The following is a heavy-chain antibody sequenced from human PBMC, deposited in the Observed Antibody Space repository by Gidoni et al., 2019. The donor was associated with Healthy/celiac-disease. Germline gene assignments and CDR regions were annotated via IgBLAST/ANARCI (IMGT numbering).Heavy chain of an antibody. CDR2: INPSGGST. Sequence: QVQLVQSGAEVKKPGASVKVSCKASGYTFTSYYMHWVRQAPGQGLEWMGIINPSGGSTSYAQKFQGRVTMTRDTSTSTVYMELSSLRSEDTAVYYCARELGYCSGGSCYYRAHDAFDIWGQGTMVTVSS. V-gene: IGHV1-46*03. D-gene: IGHD2-15*01. CDR1: GYTFTSYY. CDR3: ARELGYCSGGSCYYRAHDAFDI. J-gene: IGHJ3*02.